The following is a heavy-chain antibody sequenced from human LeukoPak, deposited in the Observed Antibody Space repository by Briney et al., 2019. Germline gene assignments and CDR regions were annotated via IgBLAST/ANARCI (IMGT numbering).Heavy chain of an antibody. CDR1: GGSISRYY. Sequence: PSEILSLTCTVSGGSISRYYWSWFRRPPGKGLEWIGYIDDSGNTNYNPSLKSQVTISVDKSKNQFSLKLSFVTAADTAMYYCARSDYHNSGSHTVFDAFDIWGQGTRVTVSS. D-gene: IGHD3-10*01. CDR3: ARSDYHNSGSHTVFDAFDI. J-gene: IGHJ3*02. V-gene: IGHV4-59*01. CDR2: IDDSGNT.